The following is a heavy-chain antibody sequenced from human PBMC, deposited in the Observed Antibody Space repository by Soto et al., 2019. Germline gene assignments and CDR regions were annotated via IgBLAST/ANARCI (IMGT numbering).Heavy chain of an antibody. Sequence: EVQLVESGGGLVKPGGSLRLSCAASGFTFSSYSMNWVRQAPGKGLEWVSSISSSSSYIYYADSVKGRFTSSRDNAKNSPYLPVNSLRAEDTAAYYCARDLKSRYDSSGYHSNCFDPWGQGTLVTVSS. J-gene: IGHJ5*02. CDR2: ISSSSSYI. D-gene: IGHD3-22*01. CDR3: ARDLKSRYDSSGYHSNCFDP. V-gene: IGHV3-21*01. CDR1: GFTFSSYS.